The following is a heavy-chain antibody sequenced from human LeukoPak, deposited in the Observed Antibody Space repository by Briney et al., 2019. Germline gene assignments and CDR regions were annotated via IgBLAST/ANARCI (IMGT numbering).Heavy chain of an antibody. V-gene: IGHV4-59*01. CDR3: ARTYGYCSSNSCYTFDY. Sequence: PSETLSLTCTVSGGSISSYYWSWIRQPPGKGLEWIGYIYYSGSTNYNPSLKSRVTISVDTSKNQFSLKLSSVTAADTAVYYCARTYGYCSSNSCYTFDYWGQGTLVTVSS. J-gene: IGHJ4*02. D-gene: IGHD2-2*02. CDR2: IYYSGST. CDR1: GGSISSYY.